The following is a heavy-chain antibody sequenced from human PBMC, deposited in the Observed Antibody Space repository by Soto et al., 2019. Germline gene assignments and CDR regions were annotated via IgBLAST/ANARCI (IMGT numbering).Heavy chain of an antibody. D-gene: IGHD3-9*01. Sequence: LSLTCAAYGGSFSGYYWSWIRQPPGKGLEWIGEINHSGSTNYNPSLKSRVTISVDTSKNQFSLKLSSVTAADTAVYYCARGVLRYFDWLEDYYYYYGMDVWGQGTTVTVSS. CDR1: GGSFSGYY. J-gene: IGHJ6*02. CDR2: INHSGST. V-gene: IGHV4-34*01. CDR3: ARGVLRYFDWLEDYYYYYGMDV.